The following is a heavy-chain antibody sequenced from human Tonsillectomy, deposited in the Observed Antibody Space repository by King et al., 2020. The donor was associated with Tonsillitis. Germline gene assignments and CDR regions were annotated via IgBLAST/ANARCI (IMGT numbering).Heavy chain of an antibody. J-gene: IGHJ4*02. D-gene: IGHD6-19*01. Sequence: VQLVESGGGLVQPGGSLRLSCAASGFTFSSYSMNWVRQAPGKGLEWVSYISSSSSTIYYADSVKGRFTISRDNAKNSLYLQMNSLRDEDTAVYYCASPAVAGTPTLDYWGQGTLVTVSS. CDR1: GFTFSSYS. V-gene: IGHV3-48*02. CDR3: ASPAVAGTPTLDY. CDR2: ISSSSSTI.